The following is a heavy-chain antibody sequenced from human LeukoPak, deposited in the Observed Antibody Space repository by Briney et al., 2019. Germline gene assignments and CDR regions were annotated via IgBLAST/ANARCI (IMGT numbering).Heavy chain of an antibody. V-gene: IGHV4-59*01. CDR1: GGSISGYY. CDR2: IYYSGSS. CDR3: ARGGLENGYHSNDGFDI. J-gene: IGHJ3*02. Sequence: KPSETLSLTCTVSGGSISGYYWSWIRQPPGKGLEWIGYIYYSGSSKYNTSLKSRVTISVDTSKNQFSLKPSSVTAADTAVYYCARGGLENGYHSNDGFDIWGQGTMVTVSS. D-gene: IGHD3-22*01.